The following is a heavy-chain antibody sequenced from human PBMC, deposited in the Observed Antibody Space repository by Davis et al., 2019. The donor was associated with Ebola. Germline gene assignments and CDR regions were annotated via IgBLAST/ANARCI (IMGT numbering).Heavy chain of an antibody. CDR1: GYTFSTYS. V-gene: IGHV1-3*01. J-gene: IGHJ3*02. CDR2: INEGNGHT. CDR3: ARESAEDALDI. Sequence: ASVTVSCKASGYTFSTYSMHWVRQAPGQGLEWMARINEGNGHTIYSQKFQGRVTITRDTSASTVNMELSSLTSEDTALYFCARESAEDALDIWGQGTLVTVSS.